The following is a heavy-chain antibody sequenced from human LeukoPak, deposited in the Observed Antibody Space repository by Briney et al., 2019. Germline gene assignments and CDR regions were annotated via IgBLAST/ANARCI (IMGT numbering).Heavy chain of an antibody. D-gene: IGHD1-1*01. CDR1: GFTFDDYA. J-gene: IGHJ5*02. Sequence: PGGSLRLSRAASGFTFDDYAMHWVRQAPGKGLEWVSLISGDGGSTYYADSVKGRFTISRDNSKNSLYLQMNSLRTEDTALYYCAKDRNWNDFYAMQFDPWGQGTLVTVSS. CDR2: ISGDGGST. CDR3: AKDRNWNDFYAMQFDP. V-gene: IGHV3-43*02.